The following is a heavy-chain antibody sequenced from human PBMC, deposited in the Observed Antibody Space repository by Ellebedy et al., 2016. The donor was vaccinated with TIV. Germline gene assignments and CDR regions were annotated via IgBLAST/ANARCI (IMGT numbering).Heavy chain of an antibody. D-gene: IGHD1-1*01. V-gene: IGHV3-23*01. J-gene: IGHJ6*03. Sequence: GESLKISXAASGFTFSSYAMSWVRQAPGRRLEWVSAISGSGGSTHYVDSVRGRFTISRDNSKNTLYLQMTSLRAEDTAVYYCAKAPTAIVAHFYYYYYYMDVWGKGTTVTVSS. CDR3: AKAPTAIVAHFYYYYYYMDV. CDR2: ISGSGGST. CDR1: GFTFSSYA.